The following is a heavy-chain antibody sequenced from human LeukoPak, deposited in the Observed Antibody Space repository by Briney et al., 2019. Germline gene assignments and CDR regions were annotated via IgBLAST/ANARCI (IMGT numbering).Heavy chain of an antibody. CDR3: ARLLPQGAGWDLDY. V-gene: IGHV1-69*04. D-gene: IGHD6-19*01. Sequence: SVKVSCKASGGTFSSYAISWVRQAPGQGLEWMENVIPILGIANYAQKFQGRVTISADKPTITAYIELSSLRSEDTAVYYRARLLPQGAGWDLDYWGQGTLVTVSS. J-gene: IGHJ4*02. CDR1: GGTFSSYA. CDR2: VIPILGIA.